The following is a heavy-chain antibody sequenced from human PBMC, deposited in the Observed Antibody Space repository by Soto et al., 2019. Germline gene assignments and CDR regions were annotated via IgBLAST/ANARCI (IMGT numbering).Heavy chain of an antibody. J-gene: IGHJ4*02. D-gene: IGHD5-18*01. CDR3: AKDVATAMVTSFDY. CDR2: ISWNSGSI. CDR1: GFTFDYYA. Sequence: GGSLRLSCAASGFTFDYYAMHWVRQAPGKGLEWVSGISWNSGSIGYADSVKGRFTISRDNAKNSLYLQMNSLRAEDTALYYCAKDVATAMVTSFDYWGQGTLVTVSS. V-gene: IGHV3-9*01.